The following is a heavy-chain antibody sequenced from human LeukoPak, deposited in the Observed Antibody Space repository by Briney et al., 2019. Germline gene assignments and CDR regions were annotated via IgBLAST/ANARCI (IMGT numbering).Heavy chain of an antibody. J-gene: IGHJ6*03. V-gene: IGHV5-51*01. D-gene: IGHD3-10*01. CDR3: ARRITMVRGVVVNYYMDV. CDR2: IYPGDSDT. CDR1: GYSFTSYW. Sequence: GESLKISCKGSGYSFTSYWIGWVRQMPGKGLEWMGIIYPGDSDTRYSPSFQGQVTISADKSISTAYLQWSSLKASDTAMYYCARRITMVRGVVVNYYMDVWGKGTTVTVSS.